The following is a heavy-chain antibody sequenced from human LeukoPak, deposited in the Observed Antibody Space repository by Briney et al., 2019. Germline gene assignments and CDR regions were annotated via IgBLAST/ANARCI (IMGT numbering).Heavy chain of an antibody. Sequence: PGGSLRLSCAASGFTLSDYYMSWIRQAPGKGLEWISYISSSGSTIYYADSVKGRFTMSRDNAKNSLYLQMNCLRAEDTAIYYCARRRDYFDYWGQGTLVTVSS. CDR2: ISSSGSTI. CDR1: GFTLSDYY. J-gene: IGHJ4*02. CDR3: ARRRDYFDY. V-gene: IGHV3-11*01.